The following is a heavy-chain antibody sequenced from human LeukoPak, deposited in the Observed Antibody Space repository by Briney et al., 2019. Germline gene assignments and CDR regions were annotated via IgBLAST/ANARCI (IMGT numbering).Heavy chain of an antibody. CDR1: GYTFNSYG. Sequence: GASVKVSCKASGYTFNSYGFSWVRQAPGQGLEWMGWISAYNGNTNYAQKLQGRVTMTTDTPTSTAYMELRSLRSDDTAVYYCARGGGYCSGGNCYEFDYWGQGTLVTVSS. CDR2: ISAYNGNT. J-gene: IGHJ4*02. D-gene: IGHD2-15*01. CDR3: ARGGGYCSGGNCYEFDY. V-gene: IGHV1-18*01.